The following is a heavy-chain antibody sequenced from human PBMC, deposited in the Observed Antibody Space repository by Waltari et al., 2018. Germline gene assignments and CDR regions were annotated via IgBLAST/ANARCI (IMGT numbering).Heavy chain of an antibody. V-gene: IGHV1-2*06. J-gene: IGHJ3*02. Sequence: QVNLVQSGADVRKPGASVTVSCKAAGYIFINYFSHWVRQAPGQGLEWIGRINCRNGGTDYAQKFQGRVTLTRDTSISTAYMELSGLTLDDTAIYYCTVIAGDFDIWGPGTMVTASS. CDR2: INCRNGGT. D-gene: IGHD2-21*01. CDR1: GYIFINYF. CDR3: TVIAGDFDI.